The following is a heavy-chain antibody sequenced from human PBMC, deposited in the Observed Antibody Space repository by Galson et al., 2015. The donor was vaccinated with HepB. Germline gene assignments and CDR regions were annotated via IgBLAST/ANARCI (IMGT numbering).Heavy chain of an antibody. Sequence: SLRLSCAASGFTFSSYTMNWVRQAPGKGLEWLSYISTDSSTIYYADSVTGRFTISRDNVKNSRYLQMNSLRDEDTAVYYCARVADPDYGDHAHFDSWGLGTLVTVSS. V-gene: IGHV3-48*02. CDR2: ISTDSSTI. CDR1: GFTFSSYT. J-gene: IGHJ4*02. D-gene: IGHD4-17*01. CDR3: ARVADPDYGDHAHFDS.